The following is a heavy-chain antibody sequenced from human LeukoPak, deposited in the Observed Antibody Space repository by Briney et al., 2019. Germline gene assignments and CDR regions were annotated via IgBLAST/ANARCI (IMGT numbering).Heavy chain of an antibody. CDR2: NNPNSGGT. V-gene: IGHV1-2*02. CDR1: GYTFTGYY. J-gene: IGHJ3*02. CDR3: ARAEGYPYAFDI. Sequence: ASVKDSCKASGYTFTGYYMHWGPQAPREGLEWMGWNNPNSGGTNYAQKFQGRDTMTRDMSISTTYLELSRLRSDDTAVYYCARAEGYPYAFDIWGQGTMVTVSS. D-gene: IGHD3-16*01.